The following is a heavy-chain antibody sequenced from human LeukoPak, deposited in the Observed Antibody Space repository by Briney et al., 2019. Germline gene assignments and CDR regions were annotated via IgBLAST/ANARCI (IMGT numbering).Heavy chain of an antibody. D-gene: IGHD3-22*01. V-gene: IGHV3-7*04. J-gene: IGHJ4*02. Sequence: GGSLTLACAASGFTFSSYWMGWVRHAPGKGLEWVANIKQDGSEKYYVDSVKGRFTISKDNAKNSLYLQMNSLRAEDTAVNYCAREKEYYYNSSSYPDWGQGTLVTVSS. CDR1: GFTFSSYW. CDR2: IKQDGSEK. CDR3: AREKEYYYNSSSYPD.